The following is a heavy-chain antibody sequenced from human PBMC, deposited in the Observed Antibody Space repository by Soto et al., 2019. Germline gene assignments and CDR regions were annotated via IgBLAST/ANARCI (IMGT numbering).Heavy chain of an antibody. CDR3: ARGVNYYDSSGSSWFDP. J-gene: IGHJ5*02. V-gene: IGHV1-8*01. Sequence: ASVKVSCKASGYTFTSYDINWVRQATGQGPEWMGWMNPDSGNTGYVQKFQGRVTMTRNTAISTAYMELSSLRSEDTAVYYCARGVNYYDSSGSSWFDPWGQGALVTVSS. CDR2: MNPDSGNT. CDR1: GYTFTSYD. D-gene: IGHD3-22*01.